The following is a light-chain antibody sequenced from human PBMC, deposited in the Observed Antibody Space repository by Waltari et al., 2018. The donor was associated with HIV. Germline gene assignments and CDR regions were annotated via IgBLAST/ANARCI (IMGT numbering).Light chain of an antibody. CDR1: QSLDGW. Sequence: DIQMTQSPSTVSAYVGETVTITCRASQSLDGWLAWYQQKPGKAPKLLIYRTSTLHSGVPSRFSGSGDWTEFTLTISSLQPDDIATYHCQHYNGYPISFGGGTTVEI. CDR3: QHYNGYPIS. CDR2: RTS. V-gene: IGKV1-5*03. J-gene: IGKJ4*01.